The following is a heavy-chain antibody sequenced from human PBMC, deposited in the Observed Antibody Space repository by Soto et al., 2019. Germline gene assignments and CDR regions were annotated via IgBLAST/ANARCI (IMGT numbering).Heavy chain of an antibody. D-gene: IGHD3-22*01. Sequence: QVQLVEAGGGVVQPGRSLRLSCAASGFTFSTYAMHWVRQAPGKGLEWVAVMSHDGSNKYYADSVRGRFTISRDNSKNTLYLQMNSLRAEDTAVYYCARVSRAMIVVVITVSLDYWGQGTLVTVSS. CDR2: MSHDGSNK. CDR3: ARVSRAMIVVVITVSLDY. CDR1: GFTFSTYA. V-gene: IGHV3-30-3*01. J-gene: IGHJ4*02.